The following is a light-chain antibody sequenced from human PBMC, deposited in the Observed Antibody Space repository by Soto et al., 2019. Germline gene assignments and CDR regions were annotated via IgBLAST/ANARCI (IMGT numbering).Light chain of an antibody. CDR1: SGHSSYI. J-gene: IGLJ3*02. V-gene: IGLV4-60*02. CDR2: LEGSGSY. CDR3: ETWDTNTWV. Sequence: QSVLTQSSSASASLGSSVKLTCTLRSGHSSYIIAWHQQQPGKAPRYLMKLEGSGSYNKGSGVPDRFSGSSSGADRYLTISNLQFEDEADYHCETWDTNTWVFGGGTKLTVL.